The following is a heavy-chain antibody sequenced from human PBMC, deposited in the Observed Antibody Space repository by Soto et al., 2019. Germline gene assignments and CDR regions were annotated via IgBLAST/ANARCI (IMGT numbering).Heavy chain of an antibody. CDR3: ARVGGYDFWSGYHHKFDY. J-gene: IGHJ4*02. Sequence: SETLFLTCAVYGGSFSGYYWSWIRQPPGKGLEWIGEINHSGSTNYNPSLKSRVTISVDTSKNQFSLKLSSVTAADTAVYYCARVGGYDFWSGYHHKFDYWGQGTLVTVSS. D-gene: IGHD3-3*01. CDR1: GGSFSGYY. CDR2: INHSGST. V-gene: IGHV4-34*01.